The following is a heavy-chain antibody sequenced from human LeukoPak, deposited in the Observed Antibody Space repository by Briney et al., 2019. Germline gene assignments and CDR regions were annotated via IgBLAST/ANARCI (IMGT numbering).Heavy chain of an antibody. CDR2: VYHSGST. CDR3: ARHNYYHFWSTLNWFDP. V-gene: IGHV4-38-2*02. CDR1: GSSISDNYY. D-gene: IGHD3-3*01. J-gene: IGHJ5*02. Sequence: SETLSLTCTIFGSSISDNYYWGWIRRPPWKGMEWIGSVYHSGSTDYNPSLKSRVTLSVDTSNNHFSLKLRSVTAADTAVYYCARHNYYHFWSTLNWFDPWGQGTLVTVSS.